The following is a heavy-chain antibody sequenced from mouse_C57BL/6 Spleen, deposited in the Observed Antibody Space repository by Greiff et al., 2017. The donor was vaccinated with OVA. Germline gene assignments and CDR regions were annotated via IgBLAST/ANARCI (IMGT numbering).Heavy chain of an antibody. J-gene: IGHJ2*01. CDR1: GYAFSSSW. Sequence: VQLQQSGPELVKPGASVKISCKASGYAFSSSWMNWVKQRPGKGLEWLGRIYPGDGDTNYNGKFKGKATLTADKSSSTAYIQLSSLTSGDSAVYFCARGSWDGYWGQGTTLTVSS. CDR3: ARGSWDGY. CDR2: IYPGDGDT. D-gene: IGHD4-1*01. V-gene: IGHV1-82*01.